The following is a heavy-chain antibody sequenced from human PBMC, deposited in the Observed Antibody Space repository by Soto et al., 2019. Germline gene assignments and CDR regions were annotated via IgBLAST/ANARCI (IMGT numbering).Heavy chain of an antibody. D-gene: IGHD2-15*01. CDR2: IYYSGST. CDR1: VDSISSNGYY. V-gene: IGHV4-31*03. CDR3: ASDHRWPNQSYGMEV. Sequence: SETLSLTCTFSVDSISSNGYYCSWMRQHPWKGLEWIGYIYYSGSTYYNPSLKSRVTISLDTSKKQFSLKLSSVTAADTAVYYCASDHRWPNQSYGMEVLGQATTGIVS. J-gene: IGHJ6*02.